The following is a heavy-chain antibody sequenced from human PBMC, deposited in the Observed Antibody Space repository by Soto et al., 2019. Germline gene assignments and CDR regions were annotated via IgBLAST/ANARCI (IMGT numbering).Heavy chain of an antibody. CDR2: ISGGGATI. V-gene: IGHV3-23*01. D-gene: IGHD2-15*01. Sequence: PGGSLRLSCAVSGFTFSSFAMTWVRQAPGKGLEWVSVISGGGATIYYADSVKGRFTISRDNSKNTLLLQMHSLRADDTAVYYCASSSGDMDNYGLDVWGQGTTVTVSS. J-gene: IGHJ6*02. CDR1: GFTFSSFA. CDR3: ASSSGDMDNYGLDV.